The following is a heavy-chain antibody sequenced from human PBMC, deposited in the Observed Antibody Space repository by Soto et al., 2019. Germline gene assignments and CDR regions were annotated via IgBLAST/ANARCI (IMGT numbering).Heavy chain of an antibody. CDR2: ISAHNGNT. J-gene: IGHJ4*02. V-gene: IGHV1-18*01. D-gene: IGHD1-1*01. Sequence: QVHLVQSGAEVKRPGASVKVSCKASGYTFTSYGITWVRQAPGKGLEWMGRISAHNGNTDYAQKLQGRVIVTRDTSTSTAYMELRSLRSDDTAVYYCARGRYGDYWGQGALVTVSS. CDR3: ARGRYGDY. CDR1: GYTFTSYG.